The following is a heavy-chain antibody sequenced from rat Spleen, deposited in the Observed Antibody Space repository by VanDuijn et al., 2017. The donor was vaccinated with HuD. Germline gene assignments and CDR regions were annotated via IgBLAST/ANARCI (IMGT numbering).Heavy chain of an antibody. J-gene: IGHJ2*01. D-gene: IGHD4-3*01. CDR2: ITNTGGAT. Sequence: EVQLVESGGGLVQPGRSLKLSCVGSGFTFTAYWMAWIRQAPGKGLEWIASITNTGGATFYPDSVKGRFTISRDNAQNTLYLQMSKLGSEDTAIYYCAREELGVRDWGQGIMVTVSS. CDR3: AREELGVRD. V-gene: IGHV5-31*01. CDR1: GFTFTAYW.